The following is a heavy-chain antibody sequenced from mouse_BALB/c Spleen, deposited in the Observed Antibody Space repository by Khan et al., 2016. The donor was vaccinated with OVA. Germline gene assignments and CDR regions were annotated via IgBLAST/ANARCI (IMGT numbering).Heavy chain of an antibody. CDR1: GYTFSTYW. V-gene: IGHV1-7*01. J-gene: IGHJ2*01. CDR3: TRDRMDY. Sequence: QIQLVQSGAALAKPGASVKMSCKASGYTFSTYWMHWVKQRPGQGLEWIGYINPTSGYTAYNDKFKDKSTLSADKSSSTAYMQLSRLTSEDSAVYYCTRDRMDYWGQGTTLTVSS. CDR2: INPTSGYT.